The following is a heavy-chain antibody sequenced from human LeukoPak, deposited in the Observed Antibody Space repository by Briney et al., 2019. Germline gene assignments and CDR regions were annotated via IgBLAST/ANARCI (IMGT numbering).Heavy chain of an antibody. CDR2: IRGSGGQT. CDR3: AKDSLDALPSQHFDY. V-gene: IGHV3-23*01. D-gene: IGHD3/OR15-3a*01. CDR1: GFSFSNYA. Sequence: PGGALRLSCAASGFSFSNYAMSWVRQAPGKGLEWVSAIRGSGGQTSYADSVTGRFIIYRDNSKNTVYLQMNSLRGEDTALYYCAKDSLDALPSQHFDYWGQGTLVTVSS. J-gene: IGHJ4*02.